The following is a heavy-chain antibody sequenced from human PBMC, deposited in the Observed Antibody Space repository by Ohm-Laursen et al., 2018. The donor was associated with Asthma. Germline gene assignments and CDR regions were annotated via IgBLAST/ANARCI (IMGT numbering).Heavy chain of an antibody. CDR3: ARGPLMDV. J-gene: IGHJ6*02. Sequence: GTLSLTCAIYDGSFSGFLCTWIRQPPGKGLEWIGEINHVGIPNYNASLKSRVTISLITSRDQCSLKLTSVTAADTAVYYCARGPLMDVWGQGTTVTVSS. CDR1: DGSFSGFL. V-gene: IGHV4-34*01. CDR2: INHVGIP.